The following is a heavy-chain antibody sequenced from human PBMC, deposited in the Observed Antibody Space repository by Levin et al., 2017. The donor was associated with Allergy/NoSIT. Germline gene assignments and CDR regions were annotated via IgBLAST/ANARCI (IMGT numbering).Heavy chain of an antibody. Sequence: GESLKISCAASGFTFIRYWMHWVRQAPGKGPVWVSRINDDGSSTSYADSVKGRFTISRDNGKNTLYLQTNSLRAEDTAVYYCARDPGANDAFDIWGQGTMVTVSS. D-gene: IGHD3-10*01. CDR2: INDDGSST. CDR1: GFTFIRYW. CDR3: ARDPGANDAFDI. J-gene: IGHJ3*02. V-gene: IGHV3-74*01.